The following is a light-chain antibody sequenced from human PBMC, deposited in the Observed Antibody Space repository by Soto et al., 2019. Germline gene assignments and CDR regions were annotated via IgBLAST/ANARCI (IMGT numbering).Light chain of an antibody. J-gene: IGKJ4*01. CDR2: GAS. V-gene: IGKV3-15*01. CDR1: QSINSD. CDR3: QQYNYWPVT. Sequence: EIVLTQSPATLAVSPGETTRLSCRASQSINSDVAWYQQKLGQTPRLLIPGASTRATGIAARFSGSGSGTEFTLTISGLQSEDFATYYCQQYNYWPVTFGGGTKG.